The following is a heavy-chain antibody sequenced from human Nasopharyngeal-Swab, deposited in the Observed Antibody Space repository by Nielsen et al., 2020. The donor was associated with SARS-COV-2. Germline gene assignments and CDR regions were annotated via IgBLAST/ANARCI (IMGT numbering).Heavy chain of an antibody. J-gene: IGHJ6*02. Sequence: SVKVSCKASGYTFTSYAISWVRQAPGQGLEWMGGIIPIFGTANYAQKFQGRVTITADESTSTAYMELSSLRSEDTAVYYCARHVSAIHYYYYGMDVWGQGTTVTVSS. V-gene: IGHV1-69*13. CDR2: IIPIFGTA. CDR3: ARHVSAIHYYYYGMDV. D-gene: IGHD5/OR15-5a*01. CDR1: GYTFTSYA.